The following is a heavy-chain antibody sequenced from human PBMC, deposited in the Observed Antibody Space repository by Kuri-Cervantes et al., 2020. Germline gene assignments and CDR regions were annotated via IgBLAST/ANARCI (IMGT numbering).Heavy chain of an antibody. CDR1: GFTFSSYA. V-gene: IGHV3-23*01. CDR2: ISGSGGST. D-gene: IGHD6-25*01. J-gene: IGHJ4*02. CDR3: ASGSDSFDY. Sequence: GESLKISCAASGFTFSSYAMSWVRQAPGKGLEWVSAISGSGGSTYYADSVKGRFTISRDNSKNTLYLQMDSLRAEDTAVYYCASGSDSFDYWGQGTLVTVSS.